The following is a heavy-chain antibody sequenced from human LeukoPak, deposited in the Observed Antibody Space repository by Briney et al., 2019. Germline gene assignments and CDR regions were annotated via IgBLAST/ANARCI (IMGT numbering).Heavy chain of an antibody. CDR3: AKDSQYSSTWGSYV. Sequence: GRSLRLSCAASGFTFSSYGMHWVRQAPGKGLEWVAVISYDGSNQYYADSVKGRFTISRDNSKNTPHLQMNSLRAEDTAVYYCAKDSQYSSTWGSYVWGKGTTVTVSS. D-gene: IGHD6-13*01. V-gene: IGHV3-30*18. CDR1: GFTFSSYG. CDR2: ISYDGSNQ. J-gene: IGHJ6*04.